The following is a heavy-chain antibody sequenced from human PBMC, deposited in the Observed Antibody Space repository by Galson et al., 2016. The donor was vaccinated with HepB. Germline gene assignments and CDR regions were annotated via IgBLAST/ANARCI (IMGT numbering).Heavy chain of an antibody. CDR1: GVTFGGYG. Sequence: SVKVSCKASGVTFGGYGINWVRQAPGQGLEWMGGIIPIFGGTHYAQKFQRRVTISADASTNTAYMELSSLRSEDTAVYYCARGHTYYDYIWGNYSYTGFCDFWGQGTVVIVSS. CDR2: IIPIFGGT. J-gene: IGHJ4*02. D-gene: IGHD3-16*02. CDR3: ARGHTYYDYIWGNYSYTGFCDF. V-gene: IGHV1-69*13.